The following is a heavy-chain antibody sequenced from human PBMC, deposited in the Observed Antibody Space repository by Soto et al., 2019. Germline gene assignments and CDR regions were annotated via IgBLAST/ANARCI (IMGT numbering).Heavy chain of an antibody. CDR1: GGTFGNTA. CDR2: IVPLFGTA. J-gene: IGHJ5*02. V-gene: IGHV1-69*12. Sequence: QVQLVQSGAEVKEPGSSVNVSCKTSGGTFGNTAVTWVRQVPGQGLEWIGGIVPLFGTANYAQKFRGRVMITADEXTXXAYMDLSNLRSDDTAIYYCARDGDPGYSFWSGPLGGGRFDPWGQGTLVTVSS. CDR3: ARDGDPGYSFWSGPLGGGRFDP. D-gene: IGHD3-3*01.